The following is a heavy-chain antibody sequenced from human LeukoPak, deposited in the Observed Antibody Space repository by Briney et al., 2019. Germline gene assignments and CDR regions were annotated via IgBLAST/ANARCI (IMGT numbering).Heavy chain of an antibody. CDR3: ARDWYSSSWYVHGTLVY. CDR2: INPSGGST. V-gene: IGHV1-46*01. D-gene: IGHD6-13*01. J-gene: IGHJ4*02. CDR1: GYTFTSYY. Sequence: ASVKVSCKASGYTFTSYYMHWVRQAPGQGLEWMGTINPSGGSTSYAQKFQGRVTMTRDTSTSTVYMELSSLRSEDTAVYYCARDWYSSSWYVHGTLVYWGQGTLVTVSS.